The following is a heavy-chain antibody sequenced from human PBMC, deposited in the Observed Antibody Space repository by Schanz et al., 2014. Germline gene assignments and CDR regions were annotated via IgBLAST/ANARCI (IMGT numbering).Heavy chain of an antibody. Sequence: QVQLQESGPGLVKPSETLSLTCKVSGDSITSHYWSWTRQPPGKGLEWIGYFYYSGSTNYNPSLKSGVTISLDTAENKFSRSLRSVTAADTAVYFCARRRRGYGMDVWGQGTTVTVSS. CDR1: GDSITSHY. J-gene: IGHJ6*02. CDR2: FYYSGST. CDR3: ARRRRGYGMDV. V-gene: IGHV4-59*08.